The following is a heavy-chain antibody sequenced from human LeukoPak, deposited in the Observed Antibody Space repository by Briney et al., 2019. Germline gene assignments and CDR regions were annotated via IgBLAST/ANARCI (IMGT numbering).Heavy chain of an antibody. V-gene: IGHV3-15*01. Sequence: KSGGSLRLSCAASGFTFSNVWMSWVRQAPGKGLEWAGRIKSKTDGGTTDYAAPVKGRFTISRDDSKNTLNLQMNSLKTEDTAVYYCTPSIAVAGSLDYWGQGTLVTVSS. J-gene: IGHJ4*02. CDR1: GFTFSNVW. D-gene: IGHD6-19*01. CDR3: TPSIAVAGSLDY. CDR2: IKSKTDGGTT.